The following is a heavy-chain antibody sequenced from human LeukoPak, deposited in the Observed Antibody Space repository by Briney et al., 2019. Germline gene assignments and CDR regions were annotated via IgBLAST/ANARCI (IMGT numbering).Heavy chain of an antibody. CDR1: GFTFSSYS. J-gene: IGHJ4*02. V-gene: IGHV3-21*06. D-gene: IGHD5-24*01. CDR3: TRVGYIDEGIDY. CDR2: ISSSSSFI. Sequence: GGSLRLSCAASGFTFSSYSMNWVRQAPGKGLEWVSSISSSSSFIYYADSVKGRFTISRDNAKNSLYLQMNSLRAEDTAIYYCTRVGYIDEGIDYWGQGTLVTVSS.